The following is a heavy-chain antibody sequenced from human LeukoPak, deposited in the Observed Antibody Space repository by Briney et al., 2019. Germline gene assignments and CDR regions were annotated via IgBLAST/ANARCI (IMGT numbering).Heavy chain of an antibody. J-gene: IGHJ4*02. CDR1: GFTASSNY. D-gene: IGHD6-13*01. CDR3: ARGFGIAAAGTKFDY. V-gene: IGHV3-66*02. Sequence: PGGSLRLSCAASGFTASSNYMSWVRQAPGKGLEWVSVIYSGGSTYYADSVKGRFTISRDNSKNTLYLQMNSLRAEDTAVYYCARGFGIAAAGTKFDYWGQGTLVTVSS. CDR2: IYSGGST.